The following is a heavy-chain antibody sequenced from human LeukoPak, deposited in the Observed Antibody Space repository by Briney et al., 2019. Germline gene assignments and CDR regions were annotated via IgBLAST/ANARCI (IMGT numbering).Heavy chain of an antibody. CDR2: IKQDGSEK. V-gene: IGHV3-7*04. CDR1: GFTFSRFW. J-gene: IGHJ4*02. Sequence: GGSLRLSCAASGFTFSRFWMSWVRQAPGKGLEWVANIKQDGSEKYYVDSVKGRFTISRDNAKNSLYLQMNSLRAEDTAVFSCARDGTYTDHDPDFDIWGQGTLVTVSS. D-gene: IGHD5-12*01. CDR3: ARDGTYTDHDPDFDI.